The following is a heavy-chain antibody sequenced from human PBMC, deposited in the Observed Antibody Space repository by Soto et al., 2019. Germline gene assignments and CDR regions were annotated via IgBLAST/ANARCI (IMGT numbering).Heavy chain of an antibody. Sequence: ASVKVSCKASGYTFTSYYMHWVRQAPGQGLQWMGIINPSGGSTSYAQKFQGRVTMTRDTSTTTVYMELSSLRSEDTAACYCAREAHSRYYFDYWGQGTLVTVSS. CDR1: GYTFTSYY. J-gene: IGHJ4*02. CDR3: AREAHSRYYFDY. CDR2: INPSGGST. V-gene: IGHV1-46*01.